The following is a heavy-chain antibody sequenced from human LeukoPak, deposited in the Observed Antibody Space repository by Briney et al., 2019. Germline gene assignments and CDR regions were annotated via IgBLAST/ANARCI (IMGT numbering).Heavy chain of an antibody. J-gene: IGHJ4*02. CDR2: ISSNGDST. D-gene: IGHD5-12*01. CDR1: GFTFKNYV. V-gene: IGHV3-23*01. Sequence: QAGGSLRLSCAASGFTFKNYVMNWVRQASGEGLDWVSAISSNGDSTYYADSVKGRFTISRDNSKNTLYLQMNSLRAEDTAVYYCAKGGYSGSPARLDYWGQGSLVIVSS. CDR3: AKGGYSGSPARLDY.